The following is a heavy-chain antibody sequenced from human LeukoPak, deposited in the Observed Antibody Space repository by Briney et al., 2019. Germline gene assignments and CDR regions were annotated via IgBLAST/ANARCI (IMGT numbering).Heavy chain of an antibody. CDR1: GFTFSSYG. D-gene: IGHD1-26*01. CDR2: IRYDGSNK. V-gene: IGHV3-30*02. Sequence: GGSLRLSCAASGFTFSSYGMHWVRQAPGKGLGWVAFIRYDGSNKYYADSVKGRFTISRDNSKNTLYLQMNSLRAEDTAVYYCAREATANYYYYYYYMDVWGKGTTVTVSS. J-gene: IGHJ6*03. CDR3: AREATANYYYYYYYMDV.